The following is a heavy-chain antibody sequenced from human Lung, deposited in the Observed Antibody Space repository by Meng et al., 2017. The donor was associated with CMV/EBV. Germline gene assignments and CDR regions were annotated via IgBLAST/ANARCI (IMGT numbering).Heavy chain of an antibody. D-gene: IGHD6-19*01. CDR3: AKASGYTSGGDS. J-gene: IGHJ4*02. CDR1: GFTFNDYA. CDR2: FSDSDSGGGT. V-gene: IGHV3-23*01. Sequence: SGFTFNDYAMSWVRQAPGKALEWVSAFSDSDSGGGTYYADSVKGRFTISRDNSKNTLYLQMNSLRAEDTALYYCAKASGYTSGGDSWGQGSLVTVSS.